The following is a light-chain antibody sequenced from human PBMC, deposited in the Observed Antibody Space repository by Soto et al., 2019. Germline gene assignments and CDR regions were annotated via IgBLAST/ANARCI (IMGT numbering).Light chain of an antibody. V-gene: IGLV2-14*01. CDR1: RSDVGAYNY. CDR2: EVT. J-gene: IGLJ1*01. Sequence: QSVLTQPASVSGSPGQSIAISCTGTRSDVGAYNYVSWYQQHPGKAPKLMISEVTNRPSGVSDRFSGSKSGNTASLTISGLQAEDEADYYCQSYDSSLSDYVFGTGTKVTVL. CDR3: QSYDSSLSDYV.